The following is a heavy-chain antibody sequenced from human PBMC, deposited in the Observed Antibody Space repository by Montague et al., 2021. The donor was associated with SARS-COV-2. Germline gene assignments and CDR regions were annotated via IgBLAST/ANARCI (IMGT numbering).Heavy chain of an antibody. Sequence: SETLSLTCAVYGGSFSGYYWSWIRQPQGKGLEWIGEINHSGSTNYNPSLRSRVTISVDTSKNQFSLKLSSVTAADTAVYYCARDIAVAGLFDYWGQGTMVTVSS. CDR3: ARDIAVAGLFDY. D-gene: IGHD6-19*01. J-gene: IGHJ4*02. CDR2: INHSGST. V-gene: IGHV4-34*01. CDR1: GGSFSGYY.